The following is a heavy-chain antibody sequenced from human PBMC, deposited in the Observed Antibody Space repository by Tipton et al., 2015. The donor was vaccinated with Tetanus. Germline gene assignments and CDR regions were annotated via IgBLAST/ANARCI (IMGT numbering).Heavy chain of an antibody. V-gene: IGHV4-30-2*01. J-gene: IGHJ4*02. CDR3: ARGGTMVHGVILQDHFYY. Sequence: TLSLTCSVSGGSINSTDDYWSWVRQPPGKGLEWIGFIYHNEGTYYNPSLKSRATISVDRSKNQFSLKLSSVTAADTAVYFCARGGTMVHGVILQDHFYYWGQGTLVTVSS. CDR1: GGSINSTDDY. D-gene: IGHD3-10*01. CDR2: IYHNEGT.